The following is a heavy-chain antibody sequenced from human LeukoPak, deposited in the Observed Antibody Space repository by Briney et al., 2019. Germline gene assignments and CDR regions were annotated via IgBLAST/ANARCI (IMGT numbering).Heavy chain of an antibody. D-gene: IGHD3-22*01. CDR3: ARGVLFYYDSSGYYAHDAFDI. V-gene: IGHV4-31*03. Sequence: SETLSLTCTVSGGSISSGGYYWSWIRQHPGKGLEWIGYIYYSGSTYYNPSLKSRVTISVDTSKNQFSLKLSSVTAADTAVYYCARGVLFYYDSSGYYAHDAFDIWGQGTMVTVSS. J-gene: IGHJ3*02. CDR1: GGSISSGGYY. CDR2: IYYSGST.